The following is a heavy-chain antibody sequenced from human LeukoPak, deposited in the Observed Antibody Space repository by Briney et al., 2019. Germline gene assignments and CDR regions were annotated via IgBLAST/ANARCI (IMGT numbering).Heavy chain of an antibody. V-gene: IGHV3-21*01. Sequence: GGSLRLSCAASGFTFSSYSMNWVRQAPGKGLEWVSSISSSSSYIYYADSVKGRFTISRDNVKNSLYLQMNSLRAEDTAVYYCAREPPNDFSFDAFDIWGQGTMVTVSS. CDR2: ISSSSSYI. D-gene: IGHD3-3*01. CDR1: GFTFSSYS. CDR3: AREPPNDFSFDAFDI. J-gene: IGHJ3*02.